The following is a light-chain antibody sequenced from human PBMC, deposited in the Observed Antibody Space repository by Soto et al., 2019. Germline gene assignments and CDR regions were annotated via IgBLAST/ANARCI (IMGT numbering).Light chain of an antibody. Sequence: QSALTQPASVSGSPGQSITMSCTGGSSDVGSYNLVSWYQQYPGKAPKFIIYEVTKRPSGVSHRFSGSKSGNTASLTISGLQAEDEADYYCCSYAGNKNPVVFGGGTKLTVL. V-gene: IGLV2-23*02. CDR2: EVT. CDR3: CSYAGNKNPVV. CDR1: SSDVGSYNL. J-gene: IGLJ2*01.